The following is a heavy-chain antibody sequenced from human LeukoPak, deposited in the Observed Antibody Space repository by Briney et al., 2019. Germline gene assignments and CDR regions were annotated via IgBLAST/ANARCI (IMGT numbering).Heavy chain of an antibody. Sequence: ASVTVSCTASGYTFTGYYMHWVRQAPGQGLEWMGWINPNSGGTNYAQKFQGRVTMTRDTSISTAYMELSRLRSDDTAVYYCARDTQRRGSNWFDPWGQGTLVTVSS. CDR1: GYTFTGYY. D-gene: IGHD3-10*01. J-gene: IGHJ5*02. CDR3: ARDTQRRGSNWFDP. CDR2: INPNSGGT. V-gene: IGHV1-2*02.